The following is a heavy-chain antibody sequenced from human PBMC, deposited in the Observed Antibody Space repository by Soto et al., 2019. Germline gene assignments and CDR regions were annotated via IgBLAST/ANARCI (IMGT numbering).Heavy chain of an antibody. J-gene: IGHJ3*02. D-gene: IGHD2-15*01. CDR1: GFTFTSSA. Sequence: SVKVSCKASGFTFTSSAMQWVRQARGQRLEWIGWIVVGSGNTNYAQKFQERVTITRDMSTSTAYLELSSLRSEDTAVYYCAADRSTDELNCSGGSCYSFARAFDIWGQGTMVTVSS. CDR3: AADRSTDELNCSGGSCYSFARAFDI. CDR2: IVVGSGNT. V-gene: IGHV1-58*02.